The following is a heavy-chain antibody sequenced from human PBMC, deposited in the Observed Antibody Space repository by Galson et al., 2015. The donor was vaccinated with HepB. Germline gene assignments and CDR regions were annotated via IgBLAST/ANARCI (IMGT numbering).Heavy chain of an antibody. CDR1: GFTFSSFA. Sequence: SLRLSCAASGFTFSSFALHWVRQAPGKGLEWVAVISYNGNNKYYADSVKGRFTVSRDNSKNTLSLQMNSLKAEDTAVYYCAREFEGKYYDHIWGSYPPQYGMDVWGQGTTVTVSS. CDR2: ISYNGNNK. D-gene: IGHD3-16*01. V-gene: IGHV3-30*04. J-gene: IGHJ6*02. CDR3: AREFEGKYYDHIWGSYPPQYGMDV.